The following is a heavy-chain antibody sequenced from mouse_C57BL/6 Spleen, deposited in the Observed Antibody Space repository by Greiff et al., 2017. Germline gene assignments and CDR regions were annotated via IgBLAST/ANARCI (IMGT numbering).Heavy chain of an antibody. CDR2: INPSNGGT. CDR1: GYTFTSYW. V-gene: IGHV1-53*01. D-gene: IGHD2-1*01. J-gene: IGHJ4*01. CDR3: ARDYGNYEAMDY. Sequence: QVQLQQSGTELVKPGASVKLSCKASGYTFTSYWMHWVKQRPGQGLEWIGNINPSNGGTNYNEEFKSKATLTVDKSSSTAYMQLSSLTSEDSAVYYCARDYGNYEAMDYWGQGTSVTVSS.